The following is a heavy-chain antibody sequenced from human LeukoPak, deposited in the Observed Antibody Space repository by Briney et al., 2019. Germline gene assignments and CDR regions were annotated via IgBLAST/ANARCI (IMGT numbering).Heavy chain of an antibody. CDR2: FDPEDGET. V-gene: IGHV1-24*01. CDR3: ATGLYSSSWYWFDP. Sequence: GASVKVSCKVSGYTLTELSMHWVRQAPGKGLEWMGGFDPEDGETIYAQKFQGRVTMTEDTSTDTAYMELSSLRSEDTAAYYCATGLYSSSWYWFDPWGQGTLVTVSS. CDR1: GYTLTELS. J-gene: IGHJ5*02. D-gene: IGHD6-13*01.